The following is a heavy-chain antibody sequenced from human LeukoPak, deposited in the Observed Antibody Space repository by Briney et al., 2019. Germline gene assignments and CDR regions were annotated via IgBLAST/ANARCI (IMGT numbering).Heavy chain of an antibody. Sequence: GESLKISCKGSGYRFTDYWIAWVRQMPGKGLEWMGIIYPGDPDTRYSPSFQGQVTISADKSISTAYLQWSSLKASDTAMYYCARSIAAAGGGSSEVDYWGQGTLVTVSS. V-gene: IGHV5-51*01. J-gene: IGHJ4*02. CDR2: IYPGDPDT. CDR1: GYRFTDYW. D-gene: IGHD6-13*01. CDR3: ARSIAAAGGGSSEVDY.